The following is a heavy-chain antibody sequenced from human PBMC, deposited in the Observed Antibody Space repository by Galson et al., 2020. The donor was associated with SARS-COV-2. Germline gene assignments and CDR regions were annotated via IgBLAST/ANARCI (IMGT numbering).Heavy chain of an antibody. CDR3: AGGIIAAAPDC. V-gene: IGHV3-23*03. Sequence: GGSLRLSCNVSGITFDKYAMNWVRQVPGKGLEWVSVIYSGGSTNYVASAKGRFTISRDTSENTVSLQMNSLRAEDTAIYYCAGGIIAAAPDCWGQGTLVTVSS. CDR2: IYSGGST. D-gene: IGHD6-13*01. J-gene: IGHJ4*02. CDR1: GITFDKYA.